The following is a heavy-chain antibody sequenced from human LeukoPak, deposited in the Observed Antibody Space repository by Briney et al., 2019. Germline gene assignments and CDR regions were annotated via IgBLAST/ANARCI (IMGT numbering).Heavy chain of an antibody. CDR1: GFTSTSIE. J-gene: IGHJ4*02. D-gene: IGHD7-27*01. CDR3: ARLGLSAGFVGDY. V-gene: IGHV3-48*03. Sequence: GGSLRLSCAPSGFTSTSIEMISVCEAPGERLERVLYISSSGSTIYYADSVKGRFTISRDNAKNSLYVQMNSLSAEDTAVYYCARLGLSAGFVGDYWGQGTLVTVSS. CDR2: ISSSGSTI.